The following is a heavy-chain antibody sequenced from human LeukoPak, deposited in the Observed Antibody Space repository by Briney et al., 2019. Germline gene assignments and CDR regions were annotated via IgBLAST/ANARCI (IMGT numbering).Heavy chain of an antibody. CDR3: VRDLDQNEFWSGYWPDAADS. V-gene: IGHV3-33*01. D-gene: IGHD3-3*01. CDR2: MWYDGSNE. J-gene: IGHJ3*02. CDR1: GFDFSTYG. Sequence: GGSLRLSCAASGFDFSTYGMHWVRQAPGKGLEWVALMWYDGSNEYYGDSVKGRFIISRDNSRNTLYLQMSSLRVEDTAVYYCVRDLDQNEFWSGYWPDAADSWGQGTMVFVSS.